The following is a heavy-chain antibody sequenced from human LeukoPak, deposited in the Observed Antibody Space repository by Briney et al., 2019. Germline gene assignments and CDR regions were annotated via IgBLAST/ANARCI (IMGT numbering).Heavy chain of an antibody. V-gene: IGHV3-30*02. D-gene: IGHD3-10*01. CDR1: GFTFSSYG. CDR2: VRYDGSNK. CDR3: AKIGYSGSGVGYYMDV. Sequence: GGSLRLSCAASGFTFSSYGFHWVRQAPGKGLEWVAFVRYDGSNKYYADSVKGRFTISRDNSKNTLYLQMNSLRAEDTAVYYCAKIGYSGSGVGYYMDVWGKGTTVTISS. J-gene: IGHJ6*03.